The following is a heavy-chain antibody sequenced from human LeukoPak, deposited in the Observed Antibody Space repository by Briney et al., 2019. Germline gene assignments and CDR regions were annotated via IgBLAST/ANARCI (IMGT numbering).Heavy chain of an antibody. V-gene: IGHV3-30*04. Sequence: GGSLRLSCEASGFLISSRAMHWVRQAPGKGLEWVARTLYDGSGKDYADSVKGRFTISRDNAKNSLYLQMNSLRAEDTAVYYCAELGITMIGGVWGKGTTVTISS. CDR1: GFLISSRA. D-gene: IGHD3-10*02. CDR3: AELGITMIGGV. CDR2: TLYDGSGK. J-gene: IGHJ6*04.